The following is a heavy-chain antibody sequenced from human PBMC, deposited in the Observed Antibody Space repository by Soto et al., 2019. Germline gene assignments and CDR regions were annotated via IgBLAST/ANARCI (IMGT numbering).Heavy chain of an antibody. J-gene: IGHJ5*02. D-gene: IGHD6-19*01. V-gene: IGHV1-3*01. CDR2: INAGNGNT. CDR3: ARSSPIAVAGTGWFDP. Sequence: ASVKVSCKASGYTSTSYAMHWVRQAPGQRLEWMGWINAGNGNTKYSQKFQGRVTITRDTSASTAYMELSSLRSEDTAVYYCARSSPIAVAGTGWFDPWGQGTLVTVSS. CDR1: GYTSTSYA.